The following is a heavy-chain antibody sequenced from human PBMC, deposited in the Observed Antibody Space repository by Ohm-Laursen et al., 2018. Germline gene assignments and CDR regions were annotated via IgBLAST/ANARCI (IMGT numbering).Heavy chain of an antibody. J-gene: IGHJ4*02. D-gene: IGHD1-14*01. CDR1: GFTFTNAW. CDR3: AKDSSEPSG. Sequence: SLRLSCAASGFTFTNAWMSWVRQAPGKGLEWVAVISYDENNRFYVDSVKGRFTISRDNSKNTLYLQMNSLRAEDTAVYYCAKDSSEPSGWGQGTLVTVSS. CDR2: ISYDENNR. V-gene: IGHV3-30*18.